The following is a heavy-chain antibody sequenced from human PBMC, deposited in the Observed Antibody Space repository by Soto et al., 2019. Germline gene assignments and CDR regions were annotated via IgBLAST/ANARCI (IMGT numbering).Heavy chain of an antibody. CDR3: ARDSGPCSNGTCSAHLDF. CDR2: IFRTGNT. D-gene: IGHD2-8*01. Sequence: PGGSLRFSYAVSGFTISSTYFSLVRQAAGKCVECVSVIFRTGNTFYTDSVKGRFTISRDTSETMVYLQMTNLKAEDTAVYYCARDSGPCSNGTCSAHLDFWGQGTMDTVPQ. V-gene: IGHV3-53*01. J-gene: IGHJ4*02. CDR1: GFTISSTY.